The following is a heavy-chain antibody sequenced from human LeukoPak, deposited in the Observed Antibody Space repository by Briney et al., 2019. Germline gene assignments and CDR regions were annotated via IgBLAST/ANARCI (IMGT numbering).Heavy chain of an antibody. Sequence: SETLSLTCTVSAGAISSHDWSRIRQPPGKGLEWIGCIYYSGSTNYNPSLKSRVTISVDTSKNQFSLKLSSVTAADTAVYYCARMSQLLHRGSFYYWGQGTLVTVSS. CDR2: IYYSGST. CDR3: ARMSQLLHRGSFYY. D-gene: IGHD2-2*01. V-gene: IGHV4-59*11. J-gene: IGHJ4*02. CDR1: AGAISSHD.